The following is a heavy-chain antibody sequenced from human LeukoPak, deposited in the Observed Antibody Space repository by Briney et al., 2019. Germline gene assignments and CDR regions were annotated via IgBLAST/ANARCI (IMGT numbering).Heavy chain of an antibody. CDR2: ISYDGINK. V-gene: IGHV3-30*18. D-gene: IGHD2-15*01. J-gene: IGHJ4*02. CDR1: GFTFSSYG. CDR3: AKEGRVVAATQSSPDY. Sequence: GGSLRLSCAASGFTFSSYGMHWVRQAPGKGLEWVAVISYDGINKYYADSVKGRFTISRDNSKNTLYLQMNSLRAEDTAVYYCAKEGRVVAATQSSPDYWGQGTLVTVSS.